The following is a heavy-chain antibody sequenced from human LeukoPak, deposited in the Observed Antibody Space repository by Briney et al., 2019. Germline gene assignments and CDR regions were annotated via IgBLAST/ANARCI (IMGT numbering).Heavy chain of an antibody. V-gene: IGHV1-69*01. CDR3: ARHPRAHPFDH. Sequence: SVKVSCKASGGTFSGYAIRWVRQAPGQGLEWMGGIIPNFGAANYAQKFQGRVTITADESTSTAYMELSSLRSEDTAVYYCARHPRAHPFDHGGQGTLVTVPS. CDR2: IIPNFGAA. CDR1: GGTFSGYA. J-gene: IGHJ4*02.